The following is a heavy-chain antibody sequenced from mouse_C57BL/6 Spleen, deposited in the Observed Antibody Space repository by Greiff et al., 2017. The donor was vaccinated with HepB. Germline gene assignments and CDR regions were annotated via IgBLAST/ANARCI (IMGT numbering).Heavy chain of an antibody. V-gene: IGHV1-42*01. J-gene: IGHJ2*01. CDR3: ARRDYYGSSYGYFDY. CDR2: INPSTGGT. D-gene: IGHD1-1*01. CDR1: GYSFTGYY. Sequence: EVQLQQSGPELVKPGASVKISCKASGYSFTGYYMNWVKQSPEKSLEWIGEINPSTGGTTYNQKFKAKATLTVKKSSSTAYMQLTSMTSEDSAVYYCARRDYYGSSYGYFDYWGQGTTLTVSS.